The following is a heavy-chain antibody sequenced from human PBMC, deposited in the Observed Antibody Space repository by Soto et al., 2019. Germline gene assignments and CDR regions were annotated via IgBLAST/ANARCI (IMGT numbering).Heavy chain of an antibody. CDR2: ISWNSGSI. CDR1: GFTFDDYA. V-gene: IGHV3-9*01. J-gene: IGHJ4*02. D-gene: IGHD6-19*01. Sequence: EVQLVESGGGLVQPGRSLRLSCAASGFTFDDYAMHWVRQAPGKGLEWVSGISWNSGSIGYADSVKGRFTISRDNAKNSLYLQMNRMRAENTAFYYCAKEGGLVLSFYFDYWGQGTLVTVSS. CDR3: AKEGGLVLSFYFDY.